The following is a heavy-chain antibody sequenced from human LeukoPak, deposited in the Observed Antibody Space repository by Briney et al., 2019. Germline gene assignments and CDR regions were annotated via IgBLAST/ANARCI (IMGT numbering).Heavy chain of an antibody. CDR3: ARGRIAVAVSVSSYAFDI. D-gene: IGHD6-19*01. CDR1: GYTFTGYY. V-gene: IGHV1-2*02. J-gene: IGHJ3*02. Sequence: ASVKVSCKASGYTFTGYYMHWVRQAPGQGLEWMGWINPNSGGTNYAQKFQGRVTMTRDTSISTAYMELSRLRSGDTAVYYCARGRIAVAVSVSSYAFDIWGQGTMVTVSS. CDR2: INPNSGGT.